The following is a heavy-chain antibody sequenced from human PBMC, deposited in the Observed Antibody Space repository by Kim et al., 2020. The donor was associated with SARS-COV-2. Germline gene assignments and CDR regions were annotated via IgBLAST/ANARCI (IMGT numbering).Heavy chain of an antibody. CDR2: INPNSGGT. J-gene: IGHJ4*02. V-gene: IGHV1-2*06. CDR3: ARDFRSLYRVVSPIDY. Sequence: ASVKVSCKASGYTFTGYYMHWVRQAPGQGLEWMGRINPNSGGTNYAQKFQGRVTMTRDTSISTAYMELSRLRSDDTAVYYCARDFRSLYRVVSPIDYWGQGTLVTVSS. CDR1: GYTFTGYY. D-gene: IGHD2-15*01.